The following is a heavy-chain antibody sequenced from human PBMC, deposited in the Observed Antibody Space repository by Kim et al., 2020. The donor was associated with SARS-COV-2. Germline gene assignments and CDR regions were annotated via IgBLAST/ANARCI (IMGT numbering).Heavy chain of an antibody. V-gene: IGHV4-34*01. CDR2: INHSGST. CDR1: GGSFSGYY. D-gene: IGHD3-10*01. CDR3: AIDNYYYYYGSGQNYYGMDV. Sequence: SETLSLTCAVYGGSFSGYYWSWIRQPPGKGLEWIGEINHSGSTNYNPSLKSRVTISVDTSKNQFSLKLSSVTAADTAVYYCAIDNYYYYYGSGQNYYGMDVWGQGTTVTVSS. J-gene: IGHJ6*02.